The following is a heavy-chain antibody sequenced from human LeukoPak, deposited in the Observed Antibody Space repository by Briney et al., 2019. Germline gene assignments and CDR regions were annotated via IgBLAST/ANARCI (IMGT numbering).Heavy chain of an antibody. V-gene: IGHV4-31*03. CDR3: ARGEGAYSSSSGPQRGYYYYYMDV. CDR2: IYYSGST. Sequence: SETLSLTCTASGGSISSGGYYWSWIRQHPGKGLEWIGYIYYSGSTYYNPSLKSRVTISVDTSKNQFSLKLSSVTAADTAVYYCARGEGAYSSSSGPQRGYYYYYMDVWGKGTTVTVSS. D-gene: IGHD6-6*01. J-gene: IGHJ6*03. CDR1: GGSISSGGYY.